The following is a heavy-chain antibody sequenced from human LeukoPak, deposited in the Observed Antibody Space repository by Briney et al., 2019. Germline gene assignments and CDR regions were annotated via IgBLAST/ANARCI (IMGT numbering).Heavy chain of an antibody. CDR1: GGSISSYY. Sequence: SETLPLTCTVSGGSISSYYWSWIRQPPGKGLEWIGYIYYSGSTNYNPSLKSRVTISVDTSKNQFSLKLSSVTAADTAVYYCARDLRDCSSTSCYMDHDAFDIWDQGTMVTVSS. J-gene: IGHJ3*02. CDR3: ARDLRDCSSTSCYMDHDAFDI. CDR2: IYYSGST. V-gene: IGHV4-59*01. D-gene: IGHD2-2*02.